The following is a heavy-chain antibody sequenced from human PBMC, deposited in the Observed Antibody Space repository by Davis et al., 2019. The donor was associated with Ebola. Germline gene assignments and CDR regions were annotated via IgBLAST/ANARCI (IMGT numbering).Heavy chain of an antibody. CDR1: GGSISSGGYY. V-gene: IGHV4-31*03. CDR2: IYYSGST. J-gene: IGHJ5*02. CDR3: ARGLWFGELLRRVWFDP. D-gene: IGHD3-10*01. Sequence: SETLSLTCTVSGGSISSGGYYWSWIRQHPGKGLEWIGYIYYSGSTYYNPSLKSRVTISVDTSKNQFSLKLSSVTAADTAVYYCARGLWFGELLRRVWFDPWGQGTLVTVSS.